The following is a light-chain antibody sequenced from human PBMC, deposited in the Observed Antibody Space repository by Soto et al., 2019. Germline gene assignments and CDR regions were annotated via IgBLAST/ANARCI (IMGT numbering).Light chain of an antibody. Sequence: EIVLTQSPGTLSLSPGERATLSCRPSQSVSSSYLAWYQQKPGQAPRILIYGASSRATGIPDRFSGRGSGTDFTLTISRLEPEDFAVYYCQQYGSSPPVTFGQGTRLENK. CDR3: QQYGSSPPVT. J-gene: IGKJ5*01. CDR1: QSVSSSY. V-gene: IGKV3-20*01. CDR2: GAS.